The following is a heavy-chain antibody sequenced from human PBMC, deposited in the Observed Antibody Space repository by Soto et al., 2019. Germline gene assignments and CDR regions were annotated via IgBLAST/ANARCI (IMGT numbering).Heavy chain of an antibody. Sequence: QVQLVESGGGVVQPGRSLRLSCAASGFTFSSYAMHWVRQAPGKGLEWVAVISYDGSNKYYADSVKGRFTISRDNCRNTLYLQMNSMRAEDTAVYYCARASSLEYSSPMDVWGQGTRSPSP. CDR1: GFTFSSYA. J-gene: IGHJ6*02. CDR3: ARASSLEYSSPMDV. V-gene: IGHV3-30-3*01. CDR2: ISYDGSNK. D-gene: IGHD6-6*01.